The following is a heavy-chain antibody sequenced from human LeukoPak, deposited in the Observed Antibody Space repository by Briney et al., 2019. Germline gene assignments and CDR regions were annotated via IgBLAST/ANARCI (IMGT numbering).Heavy chain of an antibody. CDR2: IPHDGSKK. J-gene: IGHJ4*02. D-gene: IGHD1-1*01. CDR1: GFTFSNYG. Sequence: GGSLRLSCAASGFTFSNYGMHWVRQGPGKGLEWVAVIPHDGSKKYYAESLKGRFTISRDNSKNTLYLQMNSLRAEDTAVYYCARDSKQLGDYWGQGTLVTVSS. V-gene: IGHV3-30*03. CDR3: ARDSKQLGDY.